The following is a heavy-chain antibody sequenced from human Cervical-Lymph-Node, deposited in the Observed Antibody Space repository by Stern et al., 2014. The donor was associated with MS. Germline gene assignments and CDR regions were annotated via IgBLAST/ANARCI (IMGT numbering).Heavy chain of an antibody. CDR1: GGIFRSYS. CDR3: AAGKSRMSSYYYGMDV. J-gene: IGHJ6*02. D-gene: IGHD2-2*01. V-gene: IGHV1-69*09. CDR2: VIPMLGMT. Sequence: VPLVESGAEVKKPGSSVKVSCKASGGIFRSYSFSWVRQAPGQGLEWMGRVIPMLGMTHYAQRFQGRVTITANNPTGIAYMELSSLRFEDRAVYYCAAGKSRMSSYYYGMDVWGQGTTVTVSS.